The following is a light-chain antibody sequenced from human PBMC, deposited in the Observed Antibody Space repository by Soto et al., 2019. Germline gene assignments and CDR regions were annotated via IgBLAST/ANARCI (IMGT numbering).Light chain of an antibody. CDR3: QQYGSSYT. CDR1: QSVSSNY. CDR2: RAS. J-gene: IGKJ2*01. Sequence: EIVLTQSPGTLSLSPGERATLSRRASQSVSSNYLAWYQQKPGQAPRLLIYRASSRATGIPDRFSGSGSGTDFTLTISRLEPEDFAVYYCQQYGSSYTFGQGTKLEIK. V-gene: IGKV3-20*01.